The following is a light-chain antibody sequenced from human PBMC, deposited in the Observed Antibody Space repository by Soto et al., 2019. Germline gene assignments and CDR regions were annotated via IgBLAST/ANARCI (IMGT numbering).Light chain of an antibody. CDR1: QSVSSY. V-gene: IGKV3-11*01. Sequence: EIVLTQSPATLSLYPGERATLSCRASQSVSSYLAWYQQQPGQAPRLLIYDASNKATGIPARFSGSGSGTDFTLTISSLEPEDFAVYYCQQRSNWPPAITFGQGTRLEIK. CDR3: QQRSNWPPAIT. J-gene: IGKJ5*01. CDR2: DAS.